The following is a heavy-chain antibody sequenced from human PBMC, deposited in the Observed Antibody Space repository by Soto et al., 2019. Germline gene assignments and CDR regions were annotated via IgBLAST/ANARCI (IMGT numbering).Heavy chain of an antibody. CDR2: INHSGST. CDR1: GGSFSGYY. D-gene: IGHD2-2*01. V-gene: IGHV4-34*01. J-gene: IGHJ5*02. Sequence: SETLSLTCAVYGGSFSGYYWSWIRQPPGKGLEWIREINHSGSTNYNPSLKSRVTISVDTSKNQFSLKLSSVTAADTAVYYCARGLPYCSSTSCYASGWFDPWGQGTLVTVSS. CDR3: ARGLPYCSSTSCYASGWFDP.